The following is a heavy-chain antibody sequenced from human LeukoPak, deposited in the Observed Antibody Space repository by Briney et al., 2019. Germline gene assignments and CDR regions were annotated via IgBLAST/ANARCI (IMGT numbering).Heavy chain of an antibody. D-gene: IGHD2-15*01. CDR2: IYPADSDI. CDR1: GYSITNYW. V-gene: IGHV5-51*01. J-gene: IGHJ5*02. Sequence: GESLKISCKGSGYSITNYWIAWVRQMPGKGLEWMGIIYPADSDIRYSPSFQGQVTISADKSISTAHLQWSSLKASDTAMYYCARQEYCSGGSCYTWFDPWGQGTLVTVSS. CDR3: ARQEYCSGGSCYTWFDP.